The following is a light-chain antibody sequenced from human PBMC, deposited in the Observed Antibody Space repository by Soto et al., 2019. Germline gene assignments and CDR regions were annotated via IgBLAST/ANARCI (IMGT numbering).Light chain of an antibody. CDR2: EVN. Sequence: QSALTQPASVSGSPGQSITVSCTGTTSDIGTYNYVSWYQQHPGKAPKLIIYEVNNRPSGVSNRFSGSKSANTASLTISGLQAEDEADYYCASFTTSSTRDFGTGTKLTVL. CDR1: TSDIGTYNY. CDR3: ASFTTSSTRD. J-gene: IGLJ1*01. V-gene: IGLV2-14*01.